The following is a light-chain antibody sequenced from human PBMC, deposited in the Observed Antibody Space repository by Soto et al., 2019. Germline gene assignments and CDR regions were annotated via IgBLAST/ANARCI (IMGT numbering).Light chain of an antibody. CDR1: QCVSGSY. CDR2: GAS. J-gene: IGKJ1*01. Sequence: EIVLTQSPGTLSLSPGERATLSCRASQCVSGSYLAWYQQKPGQAPRLLIYGASSRATDIPDRFSGSGSGTDFTLTISRLEPEDFAVYYCQEYGTSRTFGQGTKVEIK. V-gene: IGKV3-20*01. CDR3: QEYGTSRT.